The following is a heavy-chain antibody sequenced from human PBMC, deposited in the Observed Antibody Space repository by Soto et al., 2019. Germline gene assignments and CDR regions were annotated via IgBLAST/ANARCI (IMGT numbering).Heavy chain of an antibody. J-gene: IGHJ5*02. CDR2: ISRSGTT. CDR1: GGYFNDNY. D-gene: IGHD3-10*01. CDR3: ATSLWFGTQVEL. V-gene: IGHV4-34*01. Sequence: QVQLQQWGAGLLKPSETLSLSCAVYGGYFNDNYYTWFRQPPGKGLEWIGEISRSGTTKYIPSLKGRASISFDAYKTQVSLKVTSVTAADTAVYYCATSLWFGTQVELWGQGALVTVSS.